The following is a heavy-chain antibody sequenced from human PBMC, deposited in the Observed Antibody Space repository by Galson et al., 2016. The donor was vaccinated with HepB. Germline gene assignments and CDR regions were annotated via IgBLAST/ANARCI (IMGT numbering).Heavy chain of an antibody. CDR2: MNPISGNT. J-gene: IGHJ5*02. CDR3: TRDLSSGTPGP. Sequence: KVSCKASGYPFSSYDFNWVRQAAGQGLEWMGWMNPISGNTGYAQKFQGRVTMTRNTSISTAYMELSSLRSEDTAVYYCTRDLSSGTPGPWGQGTLVTVS. D-gene: IGHD1-7*01. V-gene: IGHV1-8*01. CDR1: GYPFSSYD.